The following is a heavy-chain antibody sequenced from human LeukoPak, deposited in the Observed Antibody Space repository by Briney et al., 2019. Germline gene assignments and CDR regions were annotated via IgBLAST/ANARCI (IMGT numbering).Heavy chain of an antibody. J-gene: IGHJ6*02. CDR3: ARDPLLEDIVVVPAALTGPYYYGMDV. D-gene: IGHD2-2*01. CDR1: GYTFTSYG. CDR2: ISAYNGNT. V-gene: IGHV1-18*01. Sequence: ASVKVSCKASGYTFTSYGISWVRQAPGQGLEWMGWISAYNGNTNYAQKLQGRVTMTTDTSTSTAYMELRGLRSDDTAVYYCARDPLLEDIVVVPAALTGPYYYGMDVWGQGTTVTVSS.